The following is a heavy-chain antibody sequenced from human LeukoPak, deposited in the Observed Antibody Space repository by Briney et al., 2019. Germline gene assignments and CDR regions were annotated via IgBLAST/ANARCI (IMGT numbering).Heavy chain of an antibody. J-gene: IGHJ4*02. CDR1: GFTFSSYA. D-gene: IGHD2-2*02. CDR3: AKDIVVVPAAIIDY. CDR2: ISGSGGST. V-gene: IGHV3-23*01. Sequence: PGGSLRLSCAASGFTFSSYAMSWVRQAPGKGLEWVSAISGSGGSTYYADSVKGWFTISRDNSKNTLYLQMNSLRAEDTAVYYCAKDIVVVPAAIIDYWGQGTLVTVSS.